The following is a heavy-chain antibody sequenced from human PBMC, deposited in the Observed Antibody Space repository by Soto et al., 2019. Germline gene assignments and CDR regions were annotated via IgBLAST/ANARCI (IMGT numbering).Heavy chain of an antibody. CDR2: VYHTGRT. CDR3: ARDFAHFDS. J-gene: IGHJ4*02. V-gene: IGHV4-61*01. Sequence: SETLSLTCTVSGGSFKSGSYSWSWIRQPPGKGLEWIGYVYHTGRTSYNPSLKSRVSISMDTSKNQFSLNLDSVTAADTAVYFCARDFAHFDSWGQGTLVTVSS. D-gene: IGHD3-3*01. CDR1: GGSFKSGSYS.